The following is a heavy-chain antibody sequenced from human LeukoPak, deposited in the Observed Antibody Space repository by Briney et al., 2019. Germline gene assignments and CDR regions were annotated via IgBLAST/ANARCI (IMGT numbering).Heavy chain of an antibody. CDR3: ARERAPFDGFDI. CDR2: LWANGRNN. J-gene: IGHJ3*02. Sequence: GGSLRLSCAASGFSFSFCGMHWVRQAPGKGLDWVAVLWANGRNNYYADSVEGRFTISRDSSKNTLYLQMTSLRADDTAIYYCARERAPFDGFDIWGRGTVVTVSS. V-gene: IGHV3-33*01. CDR1: GFSFSFCG. D-gene: IGHD4/OR15-4a*01.